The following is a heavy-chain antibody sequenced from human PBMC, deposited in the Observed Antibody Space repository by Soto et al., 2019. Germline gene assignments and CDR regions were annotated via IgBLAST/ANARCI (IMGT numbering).Heavy chain of an antibody. D-gene: IGHD1-26*01. CDR2: ISSSSSYI. CDR1: GFTFSSYS. Sequence: EVQLVESGGGLVKPGGSLRLSCAASGFTFSSYSMNWVRQAPGKGLEWVSSISSSSSYIYYADSVKGRFTISRDNAKNSLYLQMNSLRAEDTAVYYCARRSAGATHEYYYYYGMDVWGQGTTVTVSS. J-gene: IGHJ6*02. CDR3: ARRSAGATHEYYYYYGMDV. V-gene: IGHV3-21*01.